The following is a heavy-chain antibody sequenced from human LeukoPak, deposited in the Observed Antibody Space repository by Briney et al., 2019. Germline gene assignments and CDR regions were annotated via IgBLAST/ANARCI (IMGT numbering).Heavy chain of an antibody. Sequence: PGRSLRLSCAASGFTFSSYAMHWVRQAPGKGLEWVAVISYDGSNKYYADSVKGRFTISRDNSKNTLYLQMNSLRAEDTAVYYCAKDIGYCSSTSCAGAFDIWGQGTMVTVSS. CDR1: GFTFSSYA. CDR2: ISYDGSNK. D-gene: IGHD2-2*03. CDR3: AKDIGYCSSTSCAGAFDI. V-gene: IGHV3-30-3*01. J-gene: IGHJ3*02.